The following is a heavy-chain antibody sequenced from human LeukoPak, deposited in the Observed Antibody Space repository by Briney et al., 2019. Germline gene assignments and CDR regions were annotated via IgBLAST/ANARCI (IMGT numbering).Heavy chain of an antibody. V-gene: IGHV1-2*02. CDR1: GYTFTGCY. Sequence: ASVKVSCKASGYTFTGCYMHWVRQAPGQGLEWMGWINPNSGGTNYAQKFQGRVTMTRDTSISTAYMELSRLRSDDTAVYYCARDDSPYCGGDCYSAFDYWGQGTLVTVSS. D-gene: IGHD2-21*02. J-gene: IGHJ4*02. CDR2: INPNSGGT. CDR3: ARDDSPYCGGDCYSAFDY.